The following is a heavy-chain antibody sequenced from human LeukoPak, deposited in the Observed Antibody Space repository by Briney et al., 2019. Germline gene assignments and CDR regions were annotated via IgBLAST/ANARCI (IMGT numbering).Heavy chain of an antibody. V-gene: IGHV1-69*13. D-gene: IGHD3-16*01. Sequence: SVKVTCKASGGTFSSYAISWVRQAPGQGLDWIGGIIPIFGTANYAQKFQGRVTITADESTSTAYMELSSLRSEDTAVYYCARGILGEFYDYWGQGTLVTVSS. CDR2: IIPIFGTA. CDR3: ARGILGEFYDY. J-gene: IGHJ4*02. CDR1: GGTFSSYA.